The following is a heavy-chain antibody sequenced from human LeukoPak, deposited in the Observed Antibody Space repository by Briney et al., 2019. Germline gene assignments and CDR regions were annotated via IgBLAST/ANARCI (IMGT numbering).Heavy chain of an antibody. D-gene: IGHD2-21*02. CDR1: GFTLSTYW. CDR2: INQDASEI. CDR3: ATDRDNSDWQKRFDS. V-gene: IGHV3-7*01. Sequence: GGSLRLSCAASGFTLSTYWMNWYRQAPGKGLEWVGNINQDASEINYVDSVRGRFTISRDNAKNSLHLQMNSLRAEDTAVYYCATDRDNSDWQKRFDSWGQGTLVTVSS. J-gene: IGHJ4*02.